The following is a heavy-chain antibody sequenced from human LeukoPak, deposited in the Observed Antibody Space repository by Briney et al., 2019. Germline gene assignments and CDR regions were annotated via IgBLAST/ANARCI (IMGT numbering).Heavy chain of an antibody. CDR2: IYYSGST. CDR1: GGSISGYY. Sequence: SETLSLTCTVSGGSISGYYWSWIRQPPGKGLEWIGYIYYSGSTNYNPSLKSRVTISVDTSKNQFSLKLSSVTAADTAVYYCARDGGYSSSWYAPSWYFDLWGRGTLVTVSS. CDR3: ARDGGYSSSWYAPSWYFDL. V-gene: IGHV4-59*01. J-gene: IGHJ2*01. D-gene: IGHD6-13*01.